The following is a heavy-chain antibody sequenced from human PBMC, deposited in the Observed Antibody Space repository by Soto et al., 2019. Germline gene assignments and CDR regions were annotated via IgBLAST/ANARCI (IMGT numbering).Heavy chain of an antibody. CDR2: IYYSGST. CDR1: GGSISSGGYY. J-gene: IGHJ4*02. Sequence: SETLSLTCTVSGGSISSGGYYWSWIRQHPGKGLEWIGYIYYSGSTYYNPSLKSRVTISVDTSKNQFSLKLSSVTAADTAVYYCARAPQMDTAMAYYCDYWGQGTLVTVSS. D-gene: IGHD5-18*01. CDR3: ARAPQMDTAMAYYCDY. V-gene: IGHV4-31*03.